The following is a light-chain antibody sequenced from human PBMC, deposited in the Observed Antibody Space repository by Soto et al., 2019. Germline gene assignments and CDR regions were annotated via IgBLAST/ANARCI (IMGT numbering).Light chain of an antibody. CDR3: QQYHDTGT. CDR1: QSISSTF. CDR2: GAS. J-gene: IGKJ1*01. V-gene: IGKV3-20*01. Sequence: EIMLTQSPGTLSLSPGERATLSCRASQSISSTFLAWYQQKPGQAPRLLISGASSRATGIPDRFSGSGSGTEFTLTISRLEPEDFAVYYCQQYHDTGTFGQGTKV.